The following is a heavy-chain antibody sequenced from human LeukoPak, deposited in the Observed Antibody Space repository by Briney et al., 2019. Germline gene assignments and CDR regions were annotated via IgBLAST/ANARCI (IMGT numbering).Heavy chain of an antibody. J-gene: IGHJ3*02. CDR3: ASRIQLWSKDAFGI. CDR2: IWHDGSNK. Sequence: GGSLRLSCAASGFTLRDYGLHWVRQAPGKGLEWVAVIWHDGSNKYYADSVKGRFTISRDNSKNTMYLQINSLRAEDTAVYYCASRIQLWSKDAFGIWGQGTMVTVS. CDR1: GFTLRDYG. V-gene: IGHV3-33*01. D-gene: IGHD5-18*01.